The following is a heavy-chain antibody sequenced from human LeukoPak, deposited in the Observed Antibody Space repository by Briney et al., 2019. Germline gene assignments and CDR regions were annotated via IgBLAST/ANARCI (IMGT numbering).Heavy chain of an antibody. CDR1: GFTVSSNY. CDR3: ARDSSGYYWNWFDP. D-gene: IGHD3-22*01. Sequence: GGSLRLSCAASGFTVSSNYMSWVRQAPGKGLEWVSSISSSSSYIYYADSVKGRFTISRDNAKNSLYLQMNSLRAEDTAVYYCARDSSGYYWNWFDPWGQGTLVTVSS. CDR2: ISSSSSYI. V-gene: IGHV3-21*01. J-gene: IGHJ5*02.